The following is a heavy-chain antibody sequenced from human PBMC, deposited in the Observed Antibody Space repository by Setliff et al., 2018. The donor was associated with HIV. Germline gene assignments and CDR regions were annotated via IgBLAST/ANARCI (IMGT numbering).Heavy chain of an antibody. Sequence: PSETLSLTCAVYGGSFSGYYWSWIRQSPGKGLEWIGYIYSSGSTNFNPSLKSRVTLSIDTSKNQFSLNLTSMTAADTAVYFCVRHGYYYDFIDIWGQGTVVTVSS. CDR1: GGSFSGYY. D-gene: IGHD3-22*01. V-gene: IGHV4-34*11. CDR3: VRHGYYYDFIDI. CDR2: IYSSGST. J-gene: IGHJ3*02.